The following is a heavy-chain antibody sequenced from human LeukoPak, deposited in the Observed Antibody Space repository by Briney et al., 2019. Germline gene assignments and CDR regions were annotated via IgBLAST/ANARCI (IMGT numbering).Heavy chain of an antibody. CDR3: VRSPYYYYHMDV. CDR2: IYHSGST. CDR1: GYFISSGYY. V-gene: IGHV4-38-2*01. Sequence: PSETLSLTCAVSGYFISSGYYWGWIRQPPGKGLEWIGTIYHSGSTYYNPSLKSRVIVSVDTSKNQFSLKLSSVTAADTAVYYCVRSPYYYYHMDVWGKGTSVTVSS. J-gene: IGHJ6*03.